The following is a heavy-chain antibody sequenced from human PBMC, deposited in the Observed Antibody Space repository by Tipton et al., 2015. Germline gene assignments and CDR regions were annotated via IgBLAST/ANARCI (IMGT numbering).Heavy chain of an antibody. J-gene: IGHJ4*02. Sequence: TLSLTCAVYGGSFSGYYWSWIRQTPGEGLEWIGEINDSGSTNYNPSLKTRVTISVDTSKTQFSLKMSSVTAADTAVYYCARAGSGWYGSYYFDYWGQGTPVTVSS. CDR1: GGSFSGYY. D-gene: IGHD6-19*01. V-gene: IGHV4-34*01. CDR3: ARAGSGWYGSYYFDY. CDR2: INDSGST.